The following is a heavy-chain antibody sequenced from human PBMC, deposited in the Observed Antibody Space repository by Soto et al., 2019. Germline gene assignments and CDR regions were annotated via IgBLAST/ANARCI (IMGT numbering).Heavy chain of an antibody. CDR1: GYIFTNYG. Sequence: QIQLVQSGPEVKKPGASVKVSCKTAGYIFTNYGVSWVRQAPGQGLEWMGWISGYNGNTKYAQNFQDRVTMTTDTSTSTVYMELRSLTSDDTAVYYCDRGGGGFEDYWGQGTLVGVSS. CDR2: ISGYNGNT. J-gene: IGHJ4*02. V-gene: IGHV1-18*01. D-gene: IGHD3-16*01. CDR3: DRGGGGFEDY.